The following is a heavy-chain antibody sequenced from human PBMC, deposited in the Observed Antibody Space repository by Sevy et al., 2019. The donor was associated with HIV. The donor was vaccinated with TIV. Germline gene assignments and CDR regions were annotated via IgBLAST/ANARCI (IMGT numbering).Heavy chain of an antibody. V-gene: IGHV3-30-3*01. J-gene: IGHJ3*02. CDR3: ARDINVVVVAATLGDAFDI. D-gene: IGHD2-15*01. Sequence: WGSLRLSCAASGFTFSSYAMHWVRQAPGKGLEWVAVISYDGSNKYYADSVKGRFTISRDNSKNTLYLQMNSLRAEDTAVYYCARDINVVVVAATLGDAFDIWGQGTMVTVSS. CDR2: ISYDGSNK. CDR1: GFTFSSYA.